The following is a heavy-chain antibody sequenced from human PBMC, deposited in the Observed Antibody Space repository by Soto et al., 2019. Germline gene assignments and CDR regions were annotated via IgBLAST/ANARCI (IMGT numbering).Heavy chain of an antibody. J-gene: IGHJ4*02. Sequence: QVQLVQSGAEVKKPGDSVKVSCKASGYTFTSYYMHWVRQAPGQGLEWMGIINPSGGSTSYSQKFQGRVTMNRDTFTSTVYMKLRSLSSVDTAVYYCARDPIFSEAGLSFDYWGQGTLVTVSS. V-gene: IGHV1-46*01. CDR1: GYTFTSYY. CDR2: INPSGGST. CDR3: ARDPIFSEAGLSFDY. D-gene: IGHD6-13*01.